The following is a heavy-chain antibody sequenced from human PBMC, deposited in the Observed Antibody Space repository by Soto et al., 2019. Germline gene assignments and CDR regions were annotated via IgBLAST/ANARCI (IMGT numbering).Heavy chain of an antibody. CDR3: VSSSIAAAGIYYYYYGMDV. V-gene: IGHV4-39*01. J-gene: IGHJ6*02. CDR2: ISYSEST. Sequence: SETLSLTCTVSGGSISSNSYYWGWIRQPPGKGLEWIGSISYSESTYYSPSLKSRVTISVDTSNNQFSLKLSSVTAADTAVYYCVSSSIAAAGIYYYYYGMDVWGQGTTVTVSS. D-gene: IGHD6-13*01. CDR1: GGSISSNSYY.